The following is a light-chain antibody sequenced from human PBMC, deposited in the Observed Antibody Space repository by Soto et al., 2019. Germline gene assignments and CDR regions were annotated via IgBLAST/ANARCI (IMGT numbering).Light chain of an antibody. J-gene: IGLJ2*01. Sequence: QSVLTQPPSASGTPGQRVSISCSGSNSNIGSKYVYWYQQLPGTAPKLLMYRNNQRPSGVPDRFSGSKSGTSASLAISGLRSEYEADYYCAAWDNNLGGPAFGGGTKVTVL. V-gene: IGLV1-47*01. CDR2: RNN. CDR1: NSNIGSKY. CDR3: AAWDNNLGGPA.